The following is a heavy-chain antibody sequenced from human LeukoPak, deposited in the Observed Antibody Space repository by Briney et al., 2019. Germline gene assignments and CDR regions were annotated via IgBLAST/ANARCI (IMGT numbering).Heavy chain of an antibody. CDR2: INTRGST. D-gene: IGHD2-2*01. Sequence: PSETLSLTCTVSGDSIGSSSYYWGWIRQPAGKGLEWIGHINTRGSTNYNPSLKSRVTMSVDTSKTQISLKLNSVSAADTALYYCAAEEKLLSTRGFAYWGQGILVTVSS. CDR1: GDSIGSSSYY. CDR3: AAEEKLLSTRGFAY. J-gene: IGHJ4*02. V-gene: IGHV4-61*09.